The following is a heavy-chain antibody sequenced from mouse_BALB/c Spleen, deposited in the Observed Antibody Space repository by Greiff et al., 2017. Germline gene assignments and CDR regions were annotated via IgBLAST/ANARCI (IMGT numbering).Heavy chain of an antibody. V-gene: IGHV1-7*01. Sequence: VQLQQSGAELAKPGASVKMSCKASGYTFTSYWMHWVKQRPGQGLEWIGYINPSTGYTEYNQKFKDKATLTADKSSSTAYMQLSSLTSEDSAVYYCARRYGSSWYFDVWGAGTTVTVSS. CDR2: INPSTGYT. CDR3: ARRYGSSWYFDV. CDR1: GYTFTSYW. D-gene: IGHD1-1*01. J-gene: IGHJ1*01.